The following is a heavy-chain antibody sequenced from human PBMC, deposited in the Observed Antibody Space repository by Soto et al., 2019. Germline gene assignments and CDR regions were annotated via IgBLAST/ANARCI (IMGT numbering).Heavy chain of an antibody. V-gene: IGHV1-8*01. J-gene: IGHJ6*03. CDR3: ARSCCGGSCYGYYYYYMGV. CDR1: GYTFTSYD. D-gene: IGHD2-15*01. CDR2: MNPNSGNT. Sequence: ASVKVSCKASGYTFTSYDINWVRQATGQGLERMGWMNPNSGNTGYAQKFQGRVTMTRNTSISTAYMELSSLRSEDTAVFYCARSCCGGSCYGYYYYYMGVWGKGTTVTVSS.